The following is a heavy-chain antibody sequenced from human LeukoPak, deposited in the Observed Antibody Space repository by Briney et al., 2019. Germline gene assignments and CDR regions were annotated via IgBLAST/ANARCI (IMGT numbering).Heavy chain of an antibody. J-gene: IGHJ3*01. CDR3: AKDLFF. CDR1: GYTFTGYY. V-gene: IGHV3-30*02. Sequence: SCKASGYTFTGYYMHWVRQAPGKGLEWVSFIQYDGSHENYSDSVKGRVTISRDNSRNTLYLQMYSLRPDDTAVYYCAKDLFFWGQGTVVTVSS. CDR2: IQYDGSHE. D-gene: IGHD3-9*01.